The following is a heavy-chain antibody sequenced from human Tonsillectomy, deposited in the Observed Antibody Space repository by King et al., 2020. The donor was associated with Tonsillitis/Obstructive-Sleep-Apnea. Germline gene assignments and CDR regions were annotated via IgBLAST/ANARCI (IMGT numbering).Heavy chain of an antibody. CDR3: ARAPRGGVVITHFDY. D-gene: IGHD3-3*01. CDR1: GESFSGYY. Sequence: VQLQQWGAGLLKPSETLSLTCAVYGESFSGYYWSWIRQPPGKGLEWIGEINHSGSTNYNPSFKSRVTISLDPSKNQFSLKLSSVTAADTAVYYCARAPRGGVVITHFDYWGQGTLVTVSS. CDR2: INHSGST. V-gene: IGHV4-34*01. J-gene: IGHJ4*02.